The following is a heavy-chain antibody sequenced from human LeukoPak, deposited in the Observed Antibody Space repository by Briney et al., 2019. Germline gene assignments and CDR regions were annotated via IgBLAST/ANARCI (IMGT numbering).Heavy chain of an antibody. CDR2: INHSGST. Sequence: SETLSLTCAVYGGSFSGYYWSWIRQSPGKGLEWIGEINHSGSTNYNPSLKSRVTISVDTSKNQFSLKLSSVTAADTAVYYCARLQPFDSWGQGTLVTVSS. D-gene: IGHD4-11*01. CDR1: GGSFSGYY. J-gene: IGHJ4*02. V-gene: IGHV4-34*01. CDR3: ARLQPFDS.